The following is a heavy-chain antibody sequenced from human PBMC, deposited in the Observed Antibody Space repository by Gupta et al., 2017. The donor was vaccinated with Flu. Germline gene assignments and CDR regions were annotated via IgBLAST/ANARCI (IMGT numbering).Heavy chain of an antibody. Sequence: IGWVRQMPGKGLEWMGIIYPGDSDTRYSPSFQGQVTISADKSISTAYLQWSSLKASDTAMYYCARLGGSSWYTDYYYGMDVWGQGTTVTVSS. CDR3: ARLGGSSWYTDYYYGMDV. CDR2: IYPGDSDT. J-gene: IGHJ6*02. V-gene: IGHV5-51*01. D-gene: IGHD6-13*01.